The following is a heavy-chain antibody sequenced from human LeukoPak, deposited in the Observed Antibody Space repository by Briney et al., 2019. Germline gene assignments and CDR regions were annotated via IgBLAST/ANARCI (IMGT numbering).Heavy chain of an antibody. D-gene: IGHD3-3*01. V-gene: IGHV3-48*02. CDR1: GFTFSSYS. CDR2: ISSSSSTI. Sequence: GGSLRLSCAASGFTFSSYSMNWVRQAPGKGLEWVSYISSSSSTIYYADSVKGRFTISRDNAKNSLYLQMNSLRDEDTAVYYCARDRWLLEWFRYYYYYMDVWGKGTTVTVSS. J-gene: IGHJ6*03. CDR3: ARDRWLLEWFRYYYYYMDV.